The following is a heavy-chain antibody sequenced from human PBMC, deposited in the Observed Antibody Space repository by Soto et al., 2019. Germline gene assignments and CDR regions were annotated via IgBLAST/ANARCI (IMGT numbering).Heavy chain of an antibody. Sequence: GGSLRLSCAASGFTVSSNYMSWVRQAPGKGLEWVSVIYSGGSTYYADSVKGRFTISRDNSKNTLYLQMNSLRAEDTAVYYCARGAFDFWSGYYTEDYYYYMDVWGKGTTVTVSS. V-gene: IGHV3-66*01. J-gene: IGHJ6*03. CDR2: IYSGGST. CDR1: GFTVSSNY. D-gene: IGHD3-3*01. CDR3: ARGAFDFWSGYYTEDYYYYMDV.